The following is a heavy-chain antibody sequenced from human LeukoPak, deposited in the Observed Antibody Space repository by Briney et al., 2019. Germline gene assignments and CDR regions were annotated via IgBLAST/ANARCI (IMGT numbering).Heavy chain of an antibody. CDR1: GGTFSSYA. CDR3: ARVARYCTNGVCYTVINYFDY. CDR2: IIPIFGTA. D-gene: IGHD2-8*01. V-gene: IGHV1-69*13. Sequence: SVKVSCKASGGTFSSYAISWVRQAPGQGLEWMGGIIPIFGTANYAQKFQGRVTITADESTSTACMELSSLRSEDTAVYYCARVARYCTNGVCYTVINYFDYWGQGTLVTVSS. J-gene: IGHJ4*02.